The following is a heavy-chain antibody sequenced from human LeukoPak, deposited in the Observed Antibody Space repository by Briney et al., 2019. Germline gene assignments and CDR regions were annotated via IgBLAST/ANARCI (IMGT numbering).Heavy chain of an antibody. D-gene: IGHD6-25*01. J-gene: IGHJ6*03. CDR3: ARFAAGGSYYYYMDV. Sequence: GGSLRLSCAASGFTFSSYSMNWVRQAPGKGLEWVSNIGTSSTTIYYADSVKGRFTISRDNAKNSLYLQMNSLRADDTAAYYCARFAAGGSYYYYMDVWGKGTTVTVSS. V-gene: IGHV3-48*01. CDR1: GFTFSSYS. CDR2: IGTSSTTI.